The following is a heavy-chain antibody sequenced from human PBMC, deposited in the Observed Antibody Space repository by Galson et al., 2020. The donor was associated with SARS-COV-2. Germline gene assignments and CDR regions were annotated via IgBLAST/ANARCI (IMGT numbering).Heavy chain of an antibody. D-gene: IGHD2-8*02. V-gene: IGHV4-34*01. CDR3: ARGTRTVNMVLVVIVQIYYYDY. CDR2: IDHSGST. CDR1: GGSFSGYY. Sequence: SQTLSLPCAVYGGSFSGYYWNWIRHPPGKGLEWIAEIDHSGSTNNNPSPKSHVAIPVHRSKNQLSLKLRSVTAADTAVYYCARGTRTVNMVLVVIVQIYYYDYWSQGTLVTVSS. J-gene: IGHJ4*02.